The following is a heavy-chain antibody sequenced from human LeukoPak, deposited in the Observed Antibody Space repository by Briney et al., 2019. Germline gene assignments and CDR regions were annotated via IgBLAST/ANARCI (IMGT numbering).Heavy chain of an antibody. J-gene: IGHJ6*03. CDR1: GGSISSYY. Sequence: SETLSLTCTVSGGSISSYYWSWIRQPPGKGLEWIGYIYYSGSTNYNPSLKSRVTISVDTSKNQFSLKLSSVTAADTAVYYCARATYYDSSGYHYYYYMDVWGKGTTVTISS. D-gene: IGHD3-22*01. CDR2: IYYSGST. V-gene: IGHV4-59*01. CDR3: ARATYYDSSGYHYYYYMDV.